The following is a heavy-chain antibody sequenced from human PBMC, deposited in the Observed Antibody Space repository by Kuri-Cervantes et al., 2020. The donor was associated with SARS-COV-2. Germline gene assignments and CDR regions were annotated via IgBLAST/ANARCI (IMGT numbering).Heavy chain of an antibody. Sequence: GESLKISCAASGFTFTNCAMNWVRQAPGKGLEWVSDISGSGGRTNYADSVKGRFTISRDNSKNTLYLQMNSLRAEDTAVYYCAGAPLLGYCSSTSCPKYGMDVWGQGTTVTVSS. J-gene: IGHJ6*02. CDR2: ISGSGGRT. D-gene: IGHD2-2*01. CDR1: GFTFTNCA. CDR3: AGAPLLGYCSSTSCPKYGMDV. V-gene: IGHV3-23*01.